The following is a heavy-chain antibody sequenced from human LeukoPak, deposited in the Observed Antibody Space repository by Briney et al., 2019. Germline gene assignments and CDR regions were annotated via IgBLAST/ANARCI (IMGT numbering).Heavy chain of an antibody. CDR1: GGSISSGGYY. J-gene: IGHJ6*03. Sequence: PSETLSLTCTVSGGSISSGGYYWSWIRQPPGKGLEWIGYIYHSGSTYYNPSLKSRVTISVDRSKNQFSLKLSSVTAADTAVYYCARDSWGRTYYYYMDVWGKGTRSPSP. CDR2: IYHSGST. V-gene: IGHV4-30-2*01. D-gene: IGHD3-16*01. CDR3: ARDSWGRTYYYYMDV.